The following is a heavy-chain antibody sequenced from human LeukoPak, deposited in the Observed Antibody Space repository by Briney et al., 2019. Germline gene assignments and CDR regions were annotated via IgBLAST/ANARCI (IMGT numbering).Heavy chain of an antibody. Sequence: PGGSLRLSCAASGFTFSSYAMSWVRQAPGKGLGWVSAISGSGGSTYYADSVKGWFTISRDNSKNTLYLQMNSLRAEDTAVYYCAKDLRGYCSSTSCYDQRNWFDPWGQGTLVTVSS. V-gene: IGHV3-23*01. CDR1: GFTFSSYA. CDR2: ISGSGGST. CDR3: AKDLRGYCSSTSCYDQRNWFDP. D-gene: IGHD2-2*01. J-gene: IGHJ5*02.